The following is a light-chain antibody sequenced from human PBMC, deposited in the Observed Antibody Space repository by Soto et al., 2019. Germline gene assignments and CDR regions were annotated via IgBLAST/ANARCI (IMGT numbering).Light chain of an antibody. J-gene: IGLJ1*01. CDR2: DVS. V-gene: IGLV2-14*01. CDR1: SSDVGGYNY. CDR3: SSYTSSSTRV. Sequence: QSALTQPASVSGSPGQSITISCTGTSSDVGGYNYVSWYQQHPGKAPKLMIYDVSNRPSGVSNRFSGSNSGNTASLTISGFQAEDEADYNCSSYTSSSTRVFETGTKLTVL.